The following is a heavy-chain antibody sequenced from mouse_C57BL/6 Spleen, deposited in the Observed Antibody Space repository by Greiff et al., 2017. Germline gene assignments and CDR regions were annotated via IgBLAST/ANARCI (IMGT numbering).Heavy chain of an antibody. Sequence: VQLQQPGAELVKPGASVKLSCKASGYTFTSYWMHWVKQRPGQGLEWIGMIHPNSGSTNYNEKFKSKATLTVDKSSSTAYMQLSSLTSEDSAVYYCARRYGNYPWYFDYWGQGTTLTVSS. J-gene: IGHJ2*01. CDR2: IHPNSGST. CDR1: GYTFTSYW. CDR3: ARRYGNYPWYFDY. D-gene: IGHD2-10*02. V-gene: IGHV1-64*01.